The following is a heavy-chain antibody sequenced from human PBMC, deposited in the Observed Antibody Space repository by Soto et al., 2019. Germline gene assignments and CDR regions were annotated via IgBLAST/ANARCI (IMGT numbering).Heavy chain of an antibody. CDR2: IKSKTDGGTT. D-gene: IGHD6-6*01. CDR3: TTDTVRIAAIRPVDY. CDR1: GLPLRNAG. Sequence: EVQLVESGGGLVKPGGSLGLSCEASGLPLRNAGRNGVPQAPGKGLEWVARIKSKTDGGTTDYAAPVKGRFTISRDDSKNTLYLQMNSLKTEDTAVYYCTTDTVRIAAIRPVDYWGQGTLVTVSS. V-gene: IGHV3-15*07. J-gene: IGHJ4*02.